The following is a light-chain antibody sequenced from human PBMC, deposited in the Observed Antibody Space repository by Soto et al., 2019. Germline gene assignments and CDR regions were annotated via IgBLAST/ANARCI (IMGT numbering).Light chain of an antibody. Sequence: DIQMTQSPSTLSASVGDRVTITCRASQSISTWLAWYQQKPGKAPKLLIYMASTLESGVPSRFSGSASGTEFTLTISSLQPDDFATYYCQQHNRYPATFGQGTKVEIK. V-gene: IGKV1-5*03. CDR3: QQHNRYPAT. J-gene: IGKJ1*01. CDR1: QSISTW. CDR2: MAS.